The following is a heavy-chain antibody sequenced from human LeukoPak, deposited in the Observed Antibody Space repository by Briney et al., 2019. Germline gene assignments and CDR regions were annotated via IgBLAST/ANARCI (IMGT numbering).Heavy chain of an antibody. CDR1: GFTFSSYG. CDR2: IRYDGSNK. CDR3: AKEGYSGYEVDY. V-gene: IGHV3-30*02. D-gene: IGHD5-12*01. Sequence: GGSLRLSCAASGFTFSSYGMHWVRQAPGKGLEWVAFIRYDGSNKYYADSVKGRFTISRDNSKNTLYLQMNSLRAEDTAVYYCAKEGYSGYEVDYWGQGTLVTVSS. J-gene: IGHJ4*02.